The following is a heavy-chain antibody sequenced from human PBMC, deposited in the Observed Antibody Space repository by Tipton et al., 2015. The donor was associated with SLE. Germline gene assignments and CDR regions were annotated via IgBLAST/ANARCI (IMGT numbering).Heavy chain of an antibody. V-gene: IGHV4-4*09. J-gene: IGHJ6*02. D-gene: IGHD2-21*02. CDR2: ISDGGGT. CDR1: GDSISSDH. CDR3: ARGMVTWRGAIIGVDV. Sequence: TLSLTCTVSGDSISSDHWIWIRQPPGKGLEWLGYISDGGGTNYNPSLKSRVTISVDPAKNQFSLKLTSVTAPDTAVYYCARGMVTWRGAIIGVDVWGQGTTVNVSS.